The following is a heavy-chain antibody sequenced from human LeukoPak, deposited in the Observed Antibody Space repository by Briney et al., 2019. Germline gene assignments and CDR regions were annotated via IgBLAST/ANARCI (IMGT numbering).Heavy chain of an antibody. CDR1: GGSFSTYY. CDR3: ARGDRIAAAGTSLWFDP. J-gene: IGHJ5*02. D-gene: IGHD6-13*01. V-gene: IGHV4-34*01. CDR2: INHSGST. Sequence: SETLPLTCAVYGGSFSTYYWSWIRAPPGRGLEWIGEINHSGSTNYNPSLKSRVTISVDTSKNQFSLKLSSVTAADTAVYYCARGDRIAAAGTSLWFDPWGQGTLVTVSS.